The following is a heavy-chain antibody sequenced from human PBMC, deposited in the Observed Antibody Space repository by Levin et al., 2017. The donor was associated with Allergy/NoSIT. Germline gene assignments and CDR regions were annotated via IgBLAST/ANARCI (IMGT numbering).Heavy chain of an antibody. CDR2: IKSKTDGGTV. V-gene: IGHV3-15*01. Sequence: GGSLRLSCVASGITFSNAWLSWSRQAPGKGLEWVGRIKSKTDGGTVEYAAPVKGRFTISRDDSKNTLYLQMNSLQTEDTAVYFCTTYSSSWFYFDYWGQGTLVTVSS. J-gene: IGHJ4*02. CDR1: GITFSNAW. D-gene: IGHD6-13*01. CDR3: TTYSSSWFYFDY.